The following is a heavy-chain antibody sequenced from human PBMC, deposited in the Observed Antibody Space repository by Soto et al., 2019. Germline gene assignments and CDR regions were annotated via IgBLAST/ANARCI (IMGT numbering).Heavy chain of an antibody. D-gene: IGHD2-2*02. CDR3: ATGGYCSGTRCYNLFDY. CDR1: GYSFTTDW. J-gene: IGHJ4*02. V-gene: IGHV5-51*01. CDR2: IYPGDSDT. Sequence: PGESLKIFCQGSGYSFTTDWMGWVRQIPGKGLEWMGIIYPGDSDTRYSPSFQGQVTISADKSISTAYLQWSSLKASDTAIYYCATGGYCSGTRCYNLFDYWGQGTLVTVSS.